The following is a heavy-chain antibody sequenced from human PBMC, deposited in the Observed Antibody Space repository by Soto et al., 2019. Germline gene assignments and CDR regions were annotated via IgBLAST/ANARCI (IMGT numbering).Heavy chain of an antibody. CDR1: GNSFTTYY. CDR2: INPSGGRT. V-gene: IGHV1-46*01. Sequence: QVQLVQSGAEVKKPGASVKVSCKASGNSFTTYYMHRVRQAPGQGLEWMGIINPSGGRTTYAQKFQGRVTMTRDTSTSTFHMELSSLTSEDTAVYYCAGLYHYDSSGYYDYWGQGTLVTVSS. CDR3: AGLYHYDSSGYYDY. D-gene: IGHD3-22*01. J-gene: IGHJ4*02.